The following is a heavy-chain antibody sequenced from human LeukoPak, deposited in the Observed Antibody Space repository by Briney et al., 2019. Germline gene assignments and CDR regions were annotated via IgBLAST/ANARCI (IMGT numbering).Heavy chain of an antibody. J-gene: IGHJ4*02. CDR1: GYTFTGYY. CDR3: ARGIGIVGAIADY. V-gene: IGHV1-2*02. D-gene: IGHD1-26*01. CDR2: INPNSGGT. Sequence: ASVKVSCKASGYTFTGYYMHWVRQAPGQGLEWMGWINPNSGGTNYAQKFQGRVTMTRDTSISTACMELSRLRSDDTAVYYCARGIGIVGAIADYWGQGTLVTVSS.